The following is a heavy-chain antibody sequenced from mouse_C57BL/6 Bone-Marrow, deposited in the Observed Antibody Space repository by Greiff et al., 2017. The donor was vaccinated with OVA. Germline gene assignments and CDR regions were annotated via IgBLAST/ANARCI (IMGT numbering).Heavy chain of an antibody. V-gene: IGHV1-15*01. Sequence: QVQLQQSGAELVRPGASVTLSCKASGYTFTDYEMHWVKQTPVHGLEWIGAIDPETGGTAYNQKFKGKAILTADKSSSTAYMELRSLTSEDSAVYYCTRELYYFDSWGQGTTLTVSS. CDR3: TRELYYFDS. J-gene: IGHJ2*01. CDR1: GYTFTDYE. CDR2: IDPETGGT.